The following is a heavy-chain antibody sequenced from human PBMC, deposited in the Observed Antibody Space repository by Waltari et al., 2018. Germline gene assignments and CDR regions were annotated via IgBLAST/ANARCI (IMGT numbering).Heavy chain of an antibody. Sequence: QVQLQESGPGLVKPSETLSLTCAVSGYSISSGYYWGWIRQPPGKGLEWIGSIYNSGSTYYNPSLKSRVTISVDTSKNQFSLKLSSVTAADTAVYYCAVNNWNDGGAFDIWGQGTMVTVSS. J-gene: IGHJ3*02. D-gene: IGHD1-20*01. V-gene: IGHV4-38-2*01. CDR2: IYNSGST. CDR1: GYSISSGYY. CDR3: AVNNWNDGGAFDI.